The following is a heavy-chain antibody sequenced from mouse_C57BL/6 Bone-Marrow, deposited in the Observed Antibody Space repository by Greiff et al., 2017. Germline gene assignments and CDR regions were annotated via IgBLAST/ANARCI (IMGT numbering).Heavy chain of an antibody. CDR1: GFTFTDYY. D-gene: IGHD2-4*01. CDR3: ARSHYDYDAIDY. J-gene: IGHJ2*01. CDR2: IRNKANGYTT. Sequence: EVQLVESGGGLVQPGGSLSLSCAASGFTFTDYYMSWVRQPPGKALEWLGFIRNKANGYTTEYSASVKGRFTISRDNSQSILYLQLNALRAEDSANYYCARSHYDYDAIDYWGQGTTLTVSS. V-gene: IGHV7-3*01.